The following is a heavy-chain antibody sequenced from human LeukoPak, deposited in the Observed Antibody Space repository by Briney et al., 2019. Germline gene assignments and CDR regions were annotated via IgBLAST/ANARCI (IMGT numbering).Heavy chain of an antibody. CDR2: ISASGGTK. Sequence: GGSLRLSCTSSQLTFNRYVMAWVRQAPGKGLEWVSTISASGGTKYYADSVQGRFTISRDNSKNTLYLQMNSLRAEDTAVYYCATLYGDYNWYFDLWGRGTLVTVSS. CDR1: QLTFNRYV. D-gene: IGHD4-17*01. CDR3: ATLYGDYNWYFDL. J-gene: IGHJ2*01. V-gene: IGHV3-23*01.